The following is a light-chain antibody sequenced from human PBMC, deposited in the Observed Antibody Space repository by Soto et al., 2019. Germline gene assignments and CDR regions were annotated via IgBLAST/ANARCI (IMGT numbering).Light chain of an antibody. Sequence: SHITLAPGSKSSAVVDRFTITYLASQRIGTCLAWYQQKAGKGPNLLIYAASTLENGVPPRFSGSGSGTDFTLTISSLQPDDYATYYCQQCSMTPWTFGQGTKVDIK. CDR3: QQCSMTPWT. CDR1: QRIGTC. CDR2: AAS. V-gene: IGKV1-12*01. J-gene: IGKJ1*01.